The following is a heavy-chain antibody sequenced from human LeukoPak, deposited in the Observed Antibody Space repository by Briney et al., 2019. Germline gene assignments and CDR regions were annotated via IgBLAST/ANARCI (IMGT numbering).Heavy chain of an antibody. CDR3: ARPYSSGWDNWFDP. V-gene: IGHV3-48*03. D-gene: IGHD6-19*01. CDR2: ITTSGTTL. J-gene: IGHJ5*02. CDR1: GFTFSSYE. Sequence: GGSLRLSCAASGFTFSSYEMNWVRQAPGKGLEWISYITTSGTTLDYADSVKGRFTISRDNAKNSLYLQMNSLRAEDTAVYYCARPYSSGWDNWFDPWGQGTLVTVSP.